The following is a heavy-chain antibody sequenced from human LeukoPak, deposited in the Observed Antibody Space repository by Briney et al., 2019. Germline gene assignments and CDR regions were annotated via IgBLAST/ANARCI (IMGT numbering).Heavy chain of an antibody. CDR3: ARGFKSIVLMVYAILPFDY. V-gene: IGHV3-7*01. Sequence: GGSLRLSCAASGFTFSSYAMSWVRQAPGKGLEWVANIKQDGSEKYYVDSVKGRFTISRDNAKNSLYLQMNSLRAEDTAVYYCARGFKSIVLMVYAILPFDYWGQGTLVTVSS. D-gene: IGHD2-8*01. J-gene: IGHJ4*02. CDR2: IKQDGSEK. CDR1: GFTFSSYA.